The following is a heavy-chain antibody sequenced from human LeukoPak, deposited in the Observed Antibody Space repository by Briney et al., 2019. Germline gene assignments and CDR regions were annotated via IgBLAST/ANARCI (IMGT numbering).Heavy chain of an antibody. CDR1: GGTFSSYA. D-gene: IGHD5-24*01. CDR2: IIPIFGTA. J-gene: IGHJ5*02. V-gene: IGHV1-69*05. Sequence: LVKVSCKASGGTFSSYAISWVRQAPGQGLEWMGGIIPIFGTANYAQKFQGRVTITTDESTSTAYMELSSLRSEDTAVYYCAPSLSRDGYNIVDPWGQGTLVTVSS. CDR3: APSLSRDGYNIVDP.